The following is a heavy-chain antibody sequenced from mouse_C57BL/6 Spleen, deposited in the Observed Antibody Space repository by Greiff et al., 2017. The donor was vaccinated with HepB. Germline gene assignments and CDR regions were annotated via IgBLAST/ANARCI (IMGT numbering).Heavy chain of an antibody. CDR2: IYPRSGNT. CDR1: GYTFTSYG. J-gene: IGHJ1*03. V-gene: IGHV1-81*01. D-gene: IGHD1-1*01. Sequence: LVESGAELARPGASVKLSCKASGYTFTSYGISWVKQRTGQGLEWIGEIYPRSGNTYYNEKFKGKATLTADKSSSTAYMELRSLTSEDSAVYFCARKGVVATWDWYFDVWGTGTTVTVSS. CDR3: ARKGVVATWDWYFDV.